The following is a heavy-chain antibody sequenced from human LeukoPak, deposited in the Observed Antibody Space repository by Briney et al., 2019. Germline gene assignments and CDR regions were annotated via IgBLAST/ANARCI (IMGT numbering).Heavy chain of an antibody. CDR1: GGSISSSSYY. J-gene: IGHJ4*02. CDR3: ARHDRAISGYVYPSDY. Sequence: PSETLSLTCTVSGGSISSSSYYWGWIRQPPGKGLEWIGSIYYSGSTYYNPSLKSRVTISVDTSKNQFSLKLSSVTAADTAVYYCARHDRAISGYVYPSDYWGQGTLVTVSS. D-gene: IGHD3-22*01. V-gene: IGHV4-39*01. CDR2: IYYSGST.